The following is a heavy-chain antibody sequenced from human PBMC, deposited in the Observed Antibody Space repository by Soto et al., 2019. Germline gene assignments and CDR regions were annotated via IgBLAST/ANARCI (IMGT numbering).Heavy chain of an antibody. D-gene: IGHD3-10*01. CDR1: GGTFSSYA. CDR2: IIPIFGTA. CDR3: ARGGPVVRGAYYYYGMDV. J-gene: IGHJ6*02. V-gene: IGHV1-69*19. Sequence: QVQLVQSGAEVKKPGSSVKVSCKASGGTFSSYAISWVRQAPGQGLEWMGGIIPIFGTANYAQKFQGRVPITADESTSTAYMELSSLRSEDTAVYYCARGGPVVRGAYYYYGMDVWGQGTTVTVAS.